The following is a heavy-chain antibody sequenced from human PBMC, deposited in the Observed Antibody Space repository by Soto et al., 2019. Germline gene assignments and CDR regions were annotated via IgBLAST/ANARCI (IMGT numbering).Heavy chain of an antibody. CDR3: ARDLKASGGLGFDY. CDR1: GFTFSTYG. Sequence: QVQLVESGGGVVQPGRSLRLSCAASGFTFSTYGMHWVRQAPGKGLEWVAVIWYDASKKYYADSVKGRFTISRDNSKNTLYLQMDSLRAEDTAVYYCARDLKASGGLGFDYWGQGTQVTVSS. V-gene: IGHV3-33*01. CDR2: IWYDASKK. J-gene: IGHJ4*02. D-gene: IGHD2-15*01.